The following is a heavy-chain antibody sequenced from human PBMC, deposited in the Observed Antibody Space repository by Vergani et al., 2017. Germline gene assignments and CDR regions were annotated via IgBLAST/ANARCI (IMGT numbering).Heavy chain of an antibody. V-gene: IGHV3-30*02. D-gene: IGHD3-10*01. CDR2: IRYDGGKK. CDR1: GFNFSNYG. CDR3: TKDKSDRRFFIWFGGFDP. Sequence: QAQLVESGGGVVQPGGSLRLSCVGSGFNFSNYGMHWVRQAPGEGLEWVAFIRYDGGKKYFADSVEGRFTISRDNSKNTLYLQMNSLRAEDTAVYYCTKDKSDRRFFIWFGGFDPWGQGTLITVSS. J-gene: IGHJ5*02.